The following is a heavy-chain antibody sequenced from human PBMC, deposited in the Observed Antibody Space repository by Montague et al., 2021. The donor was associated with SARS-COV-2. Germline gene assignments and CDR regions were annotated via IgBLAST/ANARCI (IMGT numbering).Heavy chain of an antibody. CDR1: GFTFSSYW. CDR3: AREDYDILTGYYSPYYYYGMDV. Sequence: SLSLSWPASGFTFSSYWMNWVRQAPGKGLEWVANIKQDGSEKYFVDSVKGRFTISRDNAQNSLYLQMNSLRAEDTAVYYCAREDYDILTGYYSPYYYYGMDVWGQGTTVTVSS. J-gene: IGHJ6*02. CDR2: IKQDGSEK. D-gene: IGHD3-9*01. V-gene: IGHV3-7*01.